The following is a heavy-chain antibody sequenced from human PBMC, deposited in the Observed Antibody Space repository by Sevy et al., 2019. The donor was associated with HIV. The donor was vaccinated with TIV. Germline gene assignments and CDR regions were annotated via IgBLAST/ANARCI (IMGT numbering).Heavy chain of an antibody. CDR2: ISYDGSNK. V-gene: IGHV3-30-3*01. D-gene: IGHD3-22*01. CDR1: GFTFSSYA. J-gene: IGHJ4*02. Sequence: GGSLRLSCAASGFTFSSYAMHWVRQAPGKGLEWVAVISYDGSNKYYADSVKGRFTISRDNSKNTLYLQMNSLRAEDTAVNYCAGGYDSSGYPAYEIDYWGQGTLVTVSS. CDR3: AGGYDSSGYPAYEIDY.